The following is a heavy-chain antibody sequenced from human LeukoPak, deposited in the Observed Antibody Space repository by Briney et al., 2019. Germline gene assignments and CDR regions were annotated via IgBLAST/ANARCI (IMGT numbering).Heavy chain of an antibody. Sequence: SETLSLTCTVSGGYITSYCWSWIRQPPGKGLEWIGHFYYTGSTNYNPSLKSRVTISAETSRNRFSLRLNSVTAADTAVYYCARAPPDGGNSGLYYWGQGTLVTVSS. CDR1: GGYITSYC. J-gene: IGHJ4*02. D-gene: IGHD4-23*01. CDR2: FYYTGST. V-gene: IGHV4-59*12. CDR3: ARAPPDGGNSGLYY.